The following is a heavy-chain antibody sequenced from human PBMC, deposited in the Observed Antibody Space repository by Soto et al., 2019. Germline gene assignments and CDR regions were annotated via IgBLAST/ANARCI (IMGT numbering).Heavy chain of an antibody. J-gene: IGHJ6*02. CDR1: GGSISSGGYY. V-gene: IGHV4-31*03. D-gene: IGHD3-22*01. Sequence: PSETLSLTCTVSGGSISSGGYYWSWIRQHPGKGLEWIGYIYYSGSTYYNPSLKSRVTISVDTSKNQFSLKLSSVTAADTAVYYCARHSTPYYYDSSGGIWGQGTTVTVYS. CDR3: ARHSTPYYYDSSGGI. CDR2: IYYSGST.